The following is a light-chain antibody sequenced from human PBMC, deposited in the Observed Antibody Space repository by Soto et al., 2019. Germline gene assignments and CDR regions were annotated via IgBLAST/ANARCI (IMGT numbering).Light chain of an antibody. V-gene: IGLV2-18*02. CDR2: EVS. CDR1: SSDVGSYNR. CDR3: SSYTSTSTYV. J-gene: IGLJ1*01. Sequence: QSALTQPPSVSESPGQSVTISCTGTSSDVGSYNRVSWYQQPPGTAPKLMIYEVSNRPSGVSYRFSGSKSGNTASLTISGLQAEDEADYYCSSYTSTSTYVFGTGTKVTVL.